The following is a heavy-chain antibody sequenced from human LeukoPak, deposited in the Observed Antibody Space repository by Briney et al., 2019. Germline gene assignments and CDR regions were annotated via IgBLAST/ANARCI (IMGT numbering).Heavy chain of an antibody. CDR2: ISGSGGST. CDR1: GFTFSSYA. D-gene: IGHD3-10*01. V-gene: IGHV3-23*01. Sequence: GGSLRFSCAASGFTFSSYAMSWVRQAPGKGLEWVSAISGSGGSTYYADSVKGRFTISRDNSKNTLYLQMNSLRAGDTAVYYCAKFGSMVRGVKFDPWGQGTLVTVSS. CDR3: AKFGSMVRGVKFDP. J-gene: IGHJ5*02.